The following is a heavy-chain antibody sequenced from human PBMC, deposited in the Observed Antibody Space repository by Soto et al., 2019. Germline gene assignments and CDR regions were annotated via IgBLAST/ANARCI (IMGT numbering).Heavy chain of an antibody. Sequence: QVQLVQSGPEVKKPGASVKVSCRAAGYPFTNYGITWGRQAPGQGLEWMGWIITYSGNTNYAQKLQDRVSLTADTSTSTAYMELRSLRSDDTAVYYCASIPGYSTTWYYAFDIWGQGTLVTVSS. CDR2: IITYSGNT. CDR1: GYPFTNYG. V-gene: IGHV1-18*01. J-gene: IGHJ3*02. D-gene: IGHD6-13*01. CDR3: ASIPGYSTTWYYAFDI.